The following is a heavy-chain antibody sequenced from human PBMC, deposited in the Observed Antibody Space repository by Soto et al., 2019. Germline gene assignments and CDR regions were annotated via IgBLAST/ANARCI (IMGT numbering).Heavy chain of an antibody. CDR1: GYNFTNHG. D-gene: IGHD3-16*01. Sequence: QVQLVQSGAEVKKPGASVKVSCKTSGYNFTNHGINWVRQAPGQGLEWMGWINPYNDNVNYAQKLQGRVTMTTDTAARTAYLDLRSLTSGVTAVYYCARDRVAGIWGDAVDIWGQATIVTVSS. V-gene: IGHV1-18*04. CDR3: ARDRVAGIWGDAVDI. CDR2: INPYNDNV. J-gene: IGHJ3*02.